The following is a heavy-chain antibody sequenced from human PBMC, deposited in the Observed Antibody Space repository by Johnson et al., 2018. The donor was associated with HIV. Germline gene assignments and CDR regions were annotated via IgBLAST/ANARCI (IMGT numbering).Heavy chain of an antibody. CDR3: AKEKNGYHWTFDI. CDR1: GFTFSNSA. D-gene: IGHD5-24*01. V-gene: IGHV3-23*04. Sequence: VQLVESGGGVVQPGRSLKLSCAASGFTFSNSAMSWVRRAPGKGLEWVSTISGDAGSTYYGDSVKGRFTISRDNSKNTLYLQMNSLRAEDTAVYYCAKEKNGYHWTFDIWGQGTMVTVSS. J-gene: IGHJ3*02. CDR2: ISGDAGST.